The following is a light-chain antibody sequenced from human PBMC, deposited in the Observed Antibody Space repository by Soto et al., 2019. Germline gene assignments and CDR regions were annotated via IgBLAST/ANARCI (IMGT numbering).Light chain of an antibody. CDR2: DIS. CDR3: KQRATCPPLIT. CDR1: QSVTTN. V-gene: IGKV3-11*01. J-gene: IGKJ3*01. Sequence: EIVLTQSPATLSLSPGERATLSCRTSQSVTTNFAWYQQKPGQAPKLLIDDISNWATGIPDRFSGSGSGTDFTLTISSLEPEDFAVYYCKQRATCPPLITVGRGTKVEIK.